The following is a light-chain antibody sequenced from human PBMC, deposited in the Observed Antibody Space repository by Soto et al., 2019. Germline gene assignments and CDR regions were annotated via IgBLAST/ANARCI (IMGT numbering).Light chain of an antibody. J-gene: IGKJ3*01. Sequence: EIVLTQFPDSLSVSPGERATLSCRASQSLTNIYLAWYQQKSGQSPRLLIYGASRRATGIPDRFSGSGSGTDFTLTISRLEPEDFAVYYCHYYGSSPRTFGPGTKVDIK. V-gene: IGKV3-20*01. CDR2: GAS. CDR1: QSLTNIY. CDR3: HYYGSSPRT.